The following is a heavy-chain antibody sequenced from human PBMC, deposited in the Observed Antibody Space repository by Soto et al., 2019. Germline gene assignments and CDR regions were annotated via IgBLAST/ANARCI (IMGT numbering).Heavy chain of an antibody. V-gene: IGHV3-23*01. D-gene: IGHD4-17*01. Sequence: EVQLLESGGGLVQPGGSLRLSCAASGFTLSSYTMNWVRQAPGKGLEWVSGINSGGRTYYADSVKGRFTISRDDSKNTLYLQIISLRAEDTAVYYCAKDLRPDGVWDFDYWGQGTLVTVSS. CDR2: INSGGRT. J-gene: IGHJ4*02. CDR1: GFTLSSYT. CDR3: AKDLRPDGVWDFDY.